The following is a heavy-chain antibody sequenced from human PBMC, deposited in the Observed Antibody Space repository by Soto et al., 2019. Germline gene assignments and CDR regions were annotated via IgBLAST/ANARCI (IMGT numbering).Heavy chain of an antibody. D-gene: IGHD5-12*01. CDR3: VKVPYAGYFYYFDS. CDR2: ISWNSVAK. Sequence: EVQLVESGGDWVQPGRSLRLSCAGSGFAYDDCAMHWVRQAPGKGLEWVAGISWNSVAKGYADSVKGRFSISRDNAKMSLYLQMNTLRPEDTALYFCVKVPYAGYFYYFDSWGQGTLVTVSS. CDR1: GFAYDDCA. J-gene: IGHJ4*02. V-gene: IGHV3-9*01.